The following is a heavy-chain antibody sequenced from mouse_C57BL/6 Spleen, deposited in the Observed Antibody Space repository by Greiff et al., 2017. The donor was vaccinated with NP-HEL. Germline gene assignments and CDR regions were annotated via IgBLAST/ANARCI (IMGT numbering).Heavy chain of an antibody. CDR2: IYPGDGDT. V-gene: IGHV1-82*01. CDR3: ARSYYSKLDY. D-gene: IGHD2-5*01. J-gene: IGHJ2*01. Sequence: VKLQQSGPELVKPGASVKISCKASGYAFSSSWMNWVKQRPGKGLEWIGRIYPGDGDTNYNGKFKGKATLTADKSSSTAYMQLSSLTSEDSAVYFCARSYYSKLDYWGQGTTLTVSS. CDR1: GYAFSSSW.